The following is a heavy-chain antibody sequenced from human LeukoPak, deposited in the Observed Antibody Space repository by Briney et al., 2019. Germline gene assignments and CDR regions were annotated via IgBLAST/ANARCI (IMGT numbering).Heavy chain of an antibody. Sequence: GGSLRLSCTASGFAFSVYAMSWLRQPPGKGLEWVSSINANSGTTSYAASVRGRFTISRDNSKNTLYLQLNTLRADDTATYYCAKPISGGLAVTADWFHPWGQGALVVVSS. CDR2: INANSGTT. CDR3: AKPISGGLAVTADWFHP. CDR1: GFAFSVYA. V-gene: IGHV3-23*01. D-gene: IGHD6-19*01. J-gene: IGHJ5*01.